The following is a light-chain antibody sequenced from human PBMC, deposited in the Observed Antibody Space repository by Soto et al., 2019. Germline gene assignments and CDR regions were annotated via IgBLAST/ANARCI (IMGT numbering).Light chain of an antibody. V-gene: IGKV1-9*01. J-gene: IGKJ3*01. Sequence: DIQLAQSPSFLSASVGDRVTITCRASQGISGYLAWYQQKPGKAPKLLIYGTSTLQSGVPSRFSGSGSGTEFTLTISSLQPEDFATYFSQQHNSNPTFGPGTKVDI. CDR1: QGISGY. CDR2: GTS. CDR3: QQHNSNPT.